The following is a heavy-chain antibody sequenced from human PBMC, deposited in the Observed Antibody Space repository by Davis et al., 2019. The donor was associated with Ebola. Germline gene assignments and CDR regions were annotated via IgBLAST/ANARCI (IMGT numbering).Heavy chain of an antibody. CDR2: IYYSGST. CDR1: GGSISSSSYY. J-gene: IGHJ4*02. CDR3: ARFRVAAAGTSGFDY. Sequence: SETLSLTCTVSGGSISSSSYYWGWIRQPPGKGLDWIGSIYYSGSTYYNPSLKSRVTIFVDTPKNQFSLKLTSVTAADTAVYYCARFRVAAAGTSGFDYWGQGTLVTVSS. V-gene: IGHV4-39*01. D-gene: IGHD6-13*01.